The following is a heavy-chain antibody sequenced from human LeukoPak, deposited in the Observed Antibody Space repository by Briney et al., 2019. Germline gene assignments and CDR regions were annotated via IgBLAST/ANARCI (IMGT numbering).Heavy chain of an antibody. D-gene: IGHD3-22*01. Sequence: SETLSLTCTDSGGSISSSSYYWGWVRQPPGKGLEWFGSIYYSGSTYYNPSLKSRVTISVDTSKNQFSPKLSSVTAADTAVYYCARPGDYYDSSGNFDYWGQGTLVTVSS. CDR2: IYYSGST. CDR3: ARPGDYYDSSGNFDY. J-gene: IGHJ4*02. CDR1: GGSISSSSYY. V-gene: IGHV4-39*01.